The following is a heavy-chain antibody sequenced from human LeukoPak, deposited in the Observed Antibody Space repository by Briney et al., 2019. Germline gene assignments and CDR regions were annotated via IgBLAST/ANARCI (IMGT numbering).Heavy chain of an antibody. CDR2: SRTNANSSTT. CDR3: ARYCSSTSCYSASPYGMDV. V-gene: IGHV3-72*01. J-gene: IGHJ6*04. Sequence: PRGSLRLSCAASGFTFSDHYMDWVRQAPGQGLERPGRSRTNANSSTTEYAASVKGRFTISRDDSKNSLYLQMSSLKTEDTAVYYCARYCSSTSCYSASPYGMDVWGKGTTVTVSS. CDR1: GFTFSDHY. D-gene: IGHD2-2*01.